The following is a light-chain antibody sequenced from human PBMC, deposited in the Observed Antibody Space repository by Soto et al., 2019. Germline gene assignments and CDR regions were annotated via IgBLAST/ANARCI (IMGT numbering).Light chain of an antibody. J-gene: IGKJ4*01. CDR1: QSVLSSSNNKNY. V-gene: IGKV4-1*01. Sequence: ESLMTQSPDYLSVSLGERATINCKSSQSVLSSSNNKNYLAWYQQKPGQPPKVVIYWASTRGSGVPDRFSGSGSGTDFTLTISSLQAEDVAVYYCQHSYSSPLTFGGGTKVDIK. CDR2: WAS. CDR3: QHSYSSPLT.